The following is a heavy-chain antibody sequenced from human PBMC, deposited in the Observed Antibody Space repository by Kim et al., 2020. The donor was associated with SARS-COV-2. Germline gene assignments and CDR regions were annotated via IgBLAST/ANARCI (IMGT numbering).Heavy chain of an antibody. Sequence: GGSLRLSCAASGFTFSSYWMSWVRQAPGKGLEWVANIKQDGSEKYYVDSVKGRFTISRDNAKNSLYLQMNSLRAEDTAVYYCAREEGGSSSWYGAVAGTRHNFDYWGQGTLVTVSS. CDR1: GFTFSSYW. D-gene: IGHD6-13*01. V-gene: IGHV3-7*01. CDR3: AREEGGSSSWYGAVAGTRHNFDY. CDR2: IKQDGSEK. J-gene: IGHJ4*02.